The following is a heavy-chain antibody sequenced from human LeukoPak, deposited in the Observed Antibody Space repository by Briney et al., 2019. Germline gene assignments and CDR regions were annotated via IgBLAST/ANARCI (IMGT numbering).Heavy chain of an antibody. Sequence: SETLSLTCAVYGVSFSGYYWSWIRQPPGKGLEGIGEINHSGSTNYNPSLKSRVTISVDTSKNHLALKLSSVTAADTAVYYCARRLIWSGYSNWFDPWGQGTMVTVSS. CDR3: ARRLIWSGYSNWFDP. J-gene: IGHJ5*02. V-gene: IGHV4-34*01. CDR1: GVSFSGYY. CDR2: INHSGST. D-gene: IGHD3-3*01.